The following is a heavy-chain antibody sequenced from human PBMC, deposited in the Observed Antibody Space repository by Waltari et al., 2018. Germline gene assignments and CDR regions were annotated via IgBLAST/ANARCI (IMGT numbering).Heavy chain of an antibody. V-gene: IGHV3-9*01. D-gene: IGHD2-15*01. CDR3: ASIGRAATTHFDY. CDR2: ISWNSDSI. CDR1: GFIIDDFG. J-gene: IGHJ4*02. Sequence: EVQLVESGGGLVQPGRSLRLSCEASGFIIDDFGMHWVRQSPGKGLEWVSGISWNSDSIGYADSVKGRFTISRDNSKNSLYLQMNSLRAEDTAVYYCASIGRAATTHFDYWGQGTLVTVSS.